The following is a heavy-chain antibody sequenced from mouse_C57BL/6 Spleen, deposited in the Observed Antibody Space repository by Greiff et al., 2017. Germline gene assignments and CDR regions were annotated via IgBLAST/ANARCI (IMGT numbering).Heavy chain of an antibody. V-gene: IGHV7-3*01. D-gene: IGHD2-3*01. Sequence: EVKLMESGGGLVQPGGSLSLSCAASGFTFTDYYMSWVRQPPGKALEWLGFIRNKANGYTTEYSASVKGRFTISRDNSQSILYLQMNALRAEDSATYYCARANHDGYYGYFDYWGQGTTLTVAS. J-gene: IGHJ2*01. CDR2: IRNKANGYTT. CDR1: GFTFTDYY. CDR3: ARANHDGYYGYFDY.